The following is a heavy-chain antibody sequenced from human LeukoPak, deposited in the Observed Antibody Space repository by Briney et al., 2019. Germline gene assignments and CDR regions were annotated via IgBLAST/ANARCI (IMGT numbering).Heavy chain of an antibody. J-gene: IGHJ4*02. D-gene: IGHD1-26*01. CDR1: GGSIIGTNW. CDR2: ISLAGRT. Sequence: SETLSLTCGVSGGSIIGTNWWGWVRQPPGQGLEGMGEISLAGRTNYNPSLNGLHPMSLDESSNTLSLNLTSATAADPDIYHYSRESGASCPFGSWGQGTLVIVPS. V-gene: IGHV4-4*02. CDR3: SRESGASCPFGS.